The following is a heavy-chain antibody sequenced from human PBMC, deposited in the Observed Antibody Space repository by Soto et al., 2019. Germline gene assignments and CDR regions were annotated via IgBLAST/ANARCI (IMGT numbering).Heavy chain of an antibody. CDR3: AREGDYYDSSGYYYYGMDV. CDR1: GFTFSSYW. D-gene: IGHD3-22*01. J-gene: IGHJ6*02. Sequence: GGSLRLSCAASGFTFSSYWMHWVRQASGKGLVWVSRINSDGSSTSYADSVKGRFTISRDNAKNTLYLQMNSLRAEDTAVYYCAREGDYYDSSGYYYYGMDVWGQGTTVTVSS. CDR2: INSDGSST. V-gene: IGHV3-74*01.